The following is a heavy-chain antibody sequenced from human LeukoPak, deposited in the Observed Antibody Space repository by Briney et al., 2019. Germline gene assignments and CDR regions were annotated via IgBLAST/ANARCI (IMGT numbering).Heavy chain of an antibody. CDR2: ISPYSGNT. D-gene: IGHD6-13*01. CDR3: ARTSGVSAAGSPYYFDY. CDR1: GYTFHNYG. Sequence: ASVKVSCKASGYTFHNYGISWVRQAPGQGLEWMGWISPYSGNTDYTERLQGRVTMTTDTSTTTAFMELRSLRSDDTAVYYCARTSGVSAAGSPYYFDYWAREPWSPSPQ. J-gene: IGHJ4*02. V-gene: IGHV1-18*01.